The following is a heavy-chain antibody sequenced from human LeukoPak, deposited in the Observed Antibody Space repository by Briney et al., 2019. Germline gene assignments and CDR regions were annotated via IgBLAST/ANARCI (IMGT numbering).Heavy chain of an antibody. J-gene: IGHJ4*02. CDR1: GFTISSNY. CDR2: IFSGGST. D-gene: IGHD3-22*01. Sequence: GGSLRLSCAASGFTISSNYKSWVRQAPGKGLEWVSVIFSGGSTYYADSVKGRFTISRDNSKNTLYLQMNSLRAEDTAVYYCARKASHYDSSGYFNVGVFDYWGQGTLVTVSS. V-gene: IGHV3-66*01. CDR3: ARKASHYDSSGYFNVGVFDY.